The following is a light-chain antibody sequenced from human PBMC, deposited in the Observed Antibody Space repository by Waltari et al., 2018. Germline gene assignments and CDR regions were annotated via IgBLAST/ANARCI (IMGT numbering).Light chain of an antibody. J-gene: IGKJ2*01. CDR3: QEYGSAPRYT. CDR1: QTVISSY. CDR2: ETS. Sequence: VLPQSPGTLSLSPGERVTLSCGASQTVISSYLAWYQQKPGQAPRLLIYETSSGATGIPDRLSGGRAGTDFTRTISRLEPEGSAVYYCQEYGSAPRYTFGQGTKLEIK. V-gene: IGKV3-20*01.